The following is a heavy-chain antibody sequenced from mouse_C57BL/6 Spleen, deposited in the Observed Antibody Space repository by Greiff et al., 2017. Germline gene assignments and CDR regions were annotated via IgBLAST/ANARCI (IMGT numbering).Heavy chain of an antibody. D-gene: IGHD1-1*01. CDR2: IDPSDSYT. CDR3: ARPPNYGSSHYFDY. J-gene: IGHJ2*01. Sequence: QVQLQQPGAELVMPGASVKLSCKASGYTFTSYWMHWVKQRPGQGLEWIGEIDPSDSYTNYNQKFKGKSTLTVDKSSSTAYMQLSSLTSEDSAVYYCARPPNYGSSHYFDYWGQGTTLTVAS. CDR1: GYTFTSYW. V-gene: IGHV1-69*01.